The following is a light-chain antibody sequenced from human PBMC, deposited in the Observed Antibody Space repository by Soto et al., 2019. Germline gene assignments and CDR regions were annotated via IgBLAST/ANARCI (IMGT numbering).Light chain of an antibody. CDR1: SSNVGTYDL. CDR3: CSFAVGAALV. CDR2: EGT. V-gene: IGLV2-23*01. Sequence: QSALTQPASVSASPGQSITISCTGTSSNVGTYDLVSWYQHHPDKAPKLLIYEGTKRPSGISSRFSGSKSGNTASLTISGLQAEDDADYYCCSFAVGAALVFGGGTKVTVL. J-gene: IGLJ2*01.